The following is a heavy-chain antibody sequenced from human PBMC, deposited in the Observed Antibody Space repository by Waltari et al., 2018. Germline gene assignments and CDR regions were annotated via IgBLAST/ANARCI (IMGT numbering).Heavy chain of an antibody. CDR2: ITSNGGTT. CDR1: GFTFSNYA. CDR3: ARDRAGVGDD. J-gene: IGHJ4*02. Sequence: EVQLVESGGGLVQPGGSLRLSCAASGFTFSNYAMHWVRQAPGKGLEYVSAITSNGGTTYYANSVKGRLTISRDNSKNTLYLQMGSLRAEDTAVYYCARDRAGVGDDWGQGTLVTVSS. V-gene: IGHV3-64*01. D-gene: IGHD3-10*01.